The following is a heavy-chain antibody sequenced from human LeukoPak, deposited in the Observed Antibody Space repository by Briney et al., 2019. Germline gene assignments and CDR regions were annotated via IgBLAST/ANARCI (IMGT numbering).Heavy chain of an antibody. Sequence: GESLKISCTASGFMFSRLGTQRVRQAPGEGLERVAMIWHDGSVEEYVDSVKGRFTISRDNSQNTLYLQMNSLRDDDTAVYYCVKEGDQFRGYLDAWGKGTTVTVSS. V-gene: IGHV3-33*06. CDR1: GFMFSRLG. J-gene: IGHJ6*03. CDR3: VKEGDQFRGYLDA. D-gene: IGHD3-16*01. CDR2: IWHDGSVE.